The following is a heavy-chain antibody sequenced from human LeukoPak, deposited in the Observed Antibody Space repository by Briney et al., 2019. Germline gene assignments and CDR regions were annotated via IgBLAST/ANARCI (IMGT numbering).Heavy chain of an antibody. V-gene: IGHV4-34*01. CDR3: ARRRGAGDAFDI. D-gene: IGHD6-19*01. J-gene: IGHJ3*02. CDR1: GGSFSGYY. CDR2: INHSGST. Sequence: PSETLSLTCAVYGGSFSGYYWSWIRQPPGKGLEWIGEINHSGSTNYNPSLKSRVTISVDTSKNQFSLKLSSVTAAATAVYSCARRRGAGDAFDIWGQGTMVTVSS.